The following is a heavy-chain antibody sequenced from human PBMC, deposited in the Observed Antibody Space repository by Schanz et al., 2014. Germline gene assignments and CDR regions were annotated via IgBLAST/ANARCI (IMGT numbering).Heavy chain of an antibody. CDR3: AKVDRTRYYAMDV. CDR1: GFIFGSSV. V-gene: IGHV3-23*01. J-gene: IGHJ6*02. CDR2: ITGASDHI. D-gene: IGHD3-9*01. Sequence: EVQLLESGGGLIQPGGSLRLSCAASGFIFGSSVMAWVRQAPGKGLEWVSGITGASDHIDYAESVKGRFTISRDNSKNTLYLQMDSLRAEDTAVYYCAKVDRTRYYAMDVWGQGTTVTVSS.